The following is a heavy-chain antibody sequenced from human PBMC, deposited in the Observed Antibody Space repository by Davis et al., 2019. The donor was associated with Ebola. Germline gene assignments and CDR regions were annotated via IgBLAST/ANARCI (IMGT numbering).Heavy chain of an antibody. V-gene: IGHV4-61*09. CDR1: GGSISSGSYH. J-gene: IGHJ4*02. CDR2: IYTSGST. CDR3: ARVLRSQRDFDY. Sequence: PSETLSLTCTVSGGSISSGSYHWSWIQQPAGKGLEGIGHIYTSGSTNYNPSPKSRVTISVDTSKNQFSLKLSSVTAAHTAVSYCARVLRSQRDFDYWGQGTLVTVSS. D-gene: IGHD2-21*02.